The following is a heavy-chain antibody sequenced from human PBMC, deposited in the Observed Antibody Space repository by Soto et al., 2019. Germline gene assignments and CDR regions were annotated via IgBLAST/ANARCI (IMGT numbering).Heavy chain of an antibody. CDR1: GDSVTSYY. V-gene: IGHV4-59*08. CDR2: IDYSGST. D-gene: IGHD6-19*01. CDR3: TRSSTGWYYFDY. Sequence: SETLSLTCTVSGDSVTSYYWSWIRQPPGKGLEWIGYIDYSGSTNYNPSLKSRVTISVDTSKNQVSLKLTSVSAADTAVYYCTRSSTGWYYFDYWGQGTLVTVSS. J-gene: IGHJ4*02.